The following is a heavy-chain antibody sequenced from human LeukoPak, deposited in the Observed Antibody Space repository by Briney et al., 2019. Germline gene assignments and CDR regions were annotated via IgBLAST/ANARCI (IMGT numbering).Heavy chain of an antibody. V-gene: IGHV3-48*04. CDR1: GFTFSSYS. D-gene: IGHD3-3*01. CDR2: ISSSSSTI. J-gene: IGHJ4*02. CDR3: ASSNDFWSGYYFDY. Sequence: GGSLRLSCAASGFTFSSYSMNWVRQAPGKGLEWVSYISSSSSTIYYADSVKGRFTISRDNAKNSLYLQMNSLRAEDTAVYYCASSNDFWSGYYFDYWGQGTLVTVSS.